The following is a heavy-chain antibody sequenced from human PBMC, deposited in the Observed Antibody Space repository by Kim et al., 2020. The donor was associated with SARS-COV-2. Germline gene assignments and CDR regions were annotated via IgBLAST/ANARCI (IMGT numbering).Heavy chain of an antibody. J-gene: IGHJ4*02. Sequence: GGSLRLSCAASGFTFSSYGMHWVRQAPGKGLEWVAVIWYDGSNKYYADSVKGRFTISRDNSKNTLYLKMNSLRAEDTAVYYCAREPTFSSSSLSGLDYWGQGTLVTVSS. CDR2: IWYDGSNK. CDR3: AREPTFSSSSLSGLDY. CDR1: GFTFSSYG. V-gene: IGHV3-33*01. D-gene: IGHD6-6*01.